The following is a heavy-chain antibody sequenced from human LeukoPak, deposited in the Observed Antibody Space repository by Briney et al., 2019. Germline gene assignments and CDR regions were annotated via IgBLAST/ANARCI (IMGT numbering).Heavy chain of an antibody. CDR2: IYTSGST. CDR1: GGSISSYY. J-gene: IGHJ4*02. Sequence: SETLSLTCTVSGGSISSYYWSWIRQPAGKGLEWIGRIYTSGSTNYNPSLKSRVTMSVDTSKNQFSLKLSSVTAADTAVYYCTTDSYLSSWYLFDYWGQGTLVTVSS. CDR3: TTDSYLSSWYLFDY. V-gene: IGHV4-4*07. D-gene: IGHD6-13*01.